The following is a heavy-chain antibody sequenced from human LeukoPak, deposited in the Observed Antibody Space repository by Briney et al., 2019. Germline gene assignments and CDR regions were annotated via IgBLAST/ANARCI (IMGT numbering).Heavy chain of an antibody. CDR3: ARDLITMIVSGAFDI. CDR1: GFTVSSNY. D-gene: IGHD3-22*01. CDR2: IYSGGST. V-gene: IGHV3-66*01. J-gene: IGHJ3*02. Sequence: GGSLRLSCAASGFTVSSNYMSWVRQAPGKGLEWVSVIYSGGSTYYADSVKGRFTISRDNSKNTLYLQMNSLRAEDTAVYYCARDLITMIVSGAFDIWGQGTMVTVSS.